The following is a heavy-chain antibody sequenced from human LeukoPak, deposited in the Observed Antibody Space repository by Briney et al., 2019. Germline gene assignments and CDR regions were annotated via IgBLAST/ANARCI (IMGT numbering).Heavy chain of an antibody. CDR1: GFTFSSYE. V-gene: IGHV3-48*03. D-gene: IGHD5-18*01. J-gene: IGHJ4*02. CDR3: ARDRYSYGPKYYFDY. Sequence: GGSLRLSCAASGFTFSSYEMNWVRQAPGKGLEWVSYISSSGSTIYYADSVKGRFTISRDNAKNSLYLQMNSLRAEDTAVYYCARDRYSYGPKYYFDYWGQGTLVTVSS. CDR2: ISSSGSTI.